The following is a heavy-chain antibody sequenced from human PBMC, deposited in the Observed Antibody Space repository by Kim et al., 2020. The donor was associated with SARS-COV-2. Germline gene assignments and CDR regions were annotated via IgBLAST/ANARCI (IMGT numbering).Heavy chain of an antibody. Sequence: AQKFQGRVTITADESTSTAYMELSSLRSEDTAVYYCARGPDGSGTFLFDYWGQGTLVTVSS. J-gene: IGHJ4*02. V-gene: IGHV1-69*01. CDR3: ARGPDGSGTFLFDY. D-gene: IGHD3-10*01.